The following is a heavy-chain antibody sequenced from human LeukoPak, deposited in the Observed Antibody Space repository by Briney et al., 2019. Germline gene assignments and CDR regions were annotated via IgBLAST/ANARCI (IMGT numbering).Heavy chain of an antibody. CDR1: GFTFSNYA. Sequence: GGSLRLSCAASGFTFSNYAMSWGRQAPGKGLEWVSVITNSGTSTYYADSVKGRFTISRDNSRNTLYLQMNSLRAEDTAVYYCAKGWNFDYWGQGTLVTVSS. CDR2: ITNSGTST. D-gene: IGHD1-1*01. CDR3: AKGWNFDY. V-gene: IGHV3-23*01. J-gene: IGHJ4*02.